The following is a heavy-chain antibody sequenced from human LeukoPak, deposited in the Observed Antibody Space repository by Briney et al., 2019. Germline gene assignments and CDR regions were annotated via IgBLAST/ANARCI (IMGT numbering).Heavy chain of an antibody. V-gene: IGHV3-23*01. CDR3: ASPKGGRYHEGFDY. CDR1: GFTLINHA. CDR2: ISDSGANT. D-gene: IGHD1-26*01. J-gene: IGHJ4*02. Sequence: GGSLRLSCAASGFTLINHAMSWVRQVPGKGLEWVSAISDSGANTYFADSVKGRFTISRDNSKSTLYLQMNSLRAEDTAVYYCASPKGGRYHEGFDYWGQGTLVTVSS.